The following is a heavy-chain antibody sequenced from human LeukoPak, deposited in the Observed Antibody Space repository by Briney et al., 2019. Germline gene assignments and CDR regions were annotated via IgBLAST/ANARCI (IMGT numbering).Heavy chain of an antibody. CDR1: GDSVSSNSAA. V-gene: IGHV6-1*01. Sequence: SQTLSLNCAISGDSVSSNSAAWNWLRQSPSRGLEWLVRTHYRSKWYNDYAVSVKSRITINPDTSKNQFSLQLNSVTPEDTAVYYCTRGASYISGWYPFDYWGQGTLVTVSS. D-gene: IGHD6-19*01. CDR2: THYRSKWYN. J-gene: IGHJ4*02. CDR3: TRGASYISGWYPFDY.